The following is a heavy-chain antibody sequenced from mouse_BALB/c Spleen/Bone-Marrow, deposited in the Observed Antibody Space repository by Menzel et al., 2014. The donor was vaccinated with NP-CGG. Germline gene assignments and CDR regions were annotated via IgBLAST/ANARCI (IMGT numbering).Heavy chain of an antibody. CDR2: IWSGGST. D-gene: IGHD2-12*01. V-gene: IGHV2-2*02. Sequence: QVQLQQPGPGLVQPSQSLSITCTVSGFSLTSYGVHWVRQSPGKGLEWLGVIWSGGSTDYNAPFISRLNISKDNSNSQVFLKMNSLQANDTAIYYCDRKPIRRNAMDYWGQGTSVTVSS. CDR1: GFSLTSYG. CDR3: DRKPIRRNAMDY. J-gene: IGHJ4*01.